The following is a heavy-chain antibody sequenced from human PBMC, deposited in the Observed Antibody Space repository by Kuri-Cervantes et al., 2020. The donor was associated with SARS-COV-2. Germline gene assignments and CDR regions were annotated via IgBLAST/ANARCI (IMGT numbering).Heavy chain of an antibody. J-gene: IGHJ5*02. CDR1: GFTFSDYD. D-gene: IGHD2-2*01. CDR3: ARDGWGSTSHNWFDP. Sequence: GGSLRLSCASSGFTFSDYDMHWVRQAPGKGLEWVAVIWYDGRNTYYTGSVKGRFTISRDNSKNSLYLQMNSLRAEDTAVYYCARDGWGSTSHNWFDPWGQGTLVTVSS. V-gene: IGHV3-33*08. CDR2: IWYDGRNT.